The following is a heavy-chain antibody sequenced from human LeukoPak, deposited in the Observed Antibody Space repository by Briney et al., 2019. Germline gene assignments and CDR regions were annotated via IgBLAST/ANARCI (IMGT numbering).Heavy chain of an antibody. J-gene: IGHJ4*02. CDR1: GFTVSSSY. CDR2: IYSGGST. D-gene: IGHD3-22*01. V-gene: IGHV3-53*01. Sequence: GGSLRLSCAASGFTVSSSYMSWVRQAPGKGLEWVSVIYSGGSTYYADSVKGRFTISRDNSKNTLYLQMNSLRAEDTAVYYCARRYDSSFSFDYWGQGTLVTVSS. CDR3: ARRYDSSFSFDY.